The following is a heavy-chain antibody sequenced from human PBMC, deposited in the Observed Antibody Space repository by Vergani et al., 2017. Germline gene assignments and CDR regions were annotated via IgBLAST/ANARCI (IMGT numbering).Heavy chain of an antibody. J-gene: IGHJ6*03. CDR2: IFYSGTT. D-gene: IGHD6-25*01. CDR1: GFSFSDHY. Sequence: QVQLVESGGGLVKPGGSLRLSCAASGFSFSDHYMTWNRQAPGKGLEWIGYIFYSGTTYDNPSLRSRLTISVDTSQNQFSLKLRSVTAADTAVYYCARVDTQVPATSHFYYMDVWGKGTTVVVSS. CDR3: ARVDTQVPATSHFYYMDV. V-gene: IGHV4-31*02.